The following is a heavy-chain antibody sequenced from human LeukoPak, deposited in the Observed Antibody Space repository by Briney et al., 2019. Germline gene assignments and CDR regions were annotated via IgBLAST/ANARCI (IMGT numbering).Heavy chain of an antibody. J-gene: IGHJ4*02. CDR1: GFSFSSYA. CDR2: ISSNSSYI. Sequence: PRGSLRLSCAASGFSFSSYAMSWVRQAPGKGLEWVSSISSNSSYIYYADSVKGRFTIPRDNAKNSLFLQMNSLRAEDTAVYYCASAPDYYNHWGQGTLVTVSS. D-gene: IGHD3-9*01. CDR3: ASAPDYYNH. V-gene: IGHV3-21*01.